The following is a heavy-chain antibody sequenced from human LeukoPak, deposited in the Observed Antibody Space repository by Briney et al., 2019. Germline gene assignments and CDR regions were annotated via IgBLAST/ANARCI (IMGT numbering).Heavy chain of an antibody. D-gene: IGHD2-8*02. Sequence: PGGSLRLSCAASGFTFNDYAMHWVRQAPGKGLEWVSGIFGKNGAKGHADSVKGRFTISRDNANNSLYLQTNSLRPDDTALYYCTYDNSPGGLEYWGQGTLVTVSS. CDR3: TYDNSPGGLEY. V-gene: IGHV3-9*01. CDR2: IFGKNGAK. CDR1: GFTFNDYA. J-gene: IGHJ4*02.